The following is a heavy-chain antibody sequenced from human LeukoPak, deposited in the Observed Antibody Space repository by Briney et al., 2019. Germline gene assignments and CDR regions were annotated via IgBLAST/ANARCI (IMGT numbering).Heavy chain of an antibody. CDR3: ARDRSRGLLDAFDI. CDR2: ISSSSSFI. D-gene: IGHD5-18*01. CDR1: GFTFSSYS. Sequence: GGSLRLSCAASGFTFSSYSMNWVRQAPGKGLEWVSSISSSSSFIYYADSVKGRFTISRDNAKNSLYLQMNSLRAEDTAVYYCARDRSRGLLDAFDIWGQGTMVTVSS. V-gene: IGHV3-21*01. J-gene: IGHJ3*02.